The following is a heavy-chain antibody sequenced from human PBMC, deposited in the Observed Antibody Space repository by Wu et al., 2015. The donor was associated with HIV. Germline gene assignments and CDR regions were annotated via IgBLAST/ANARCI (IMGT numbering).Heavy chain of an antibody. CDR1: GYTFNVFN. CDR3: VRVGVLMTSAETMEYFQY. J-gene: IGHJ1*01. Sequence: QVQLLQSGPEVRKPGASVKVSCKISGYTFNVFNINWVRQISGRELEWMGWMNPKSGSAAHSQQFQGGVSMTRDISISTAYLEVNSLASEDTAVYYCVRVGVLMTSAETMEYFQYWGQGTQVTVSS. V-gene: IGHV1-8*02. CDR2: MNPKSGSA. D-gene: IGHD1-26*01.